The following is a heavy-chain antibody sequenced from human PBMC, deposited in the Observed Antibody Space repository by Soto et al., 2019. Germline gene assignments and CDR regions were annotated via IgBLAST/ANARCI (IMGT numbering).Heavy chain of an antibody. Sequence: APVKFFCKASGYTITGNYMHWVRQAPGQGLEWMGWINPNSGGTNYAQKFQGRVTMTRDTSISTAYMELSRLRSDDTAVYYCAREEQWLVGVIDYWGQGTLVTVSS. J-gene: IGHJ4*02. V-gene: IGHV1-2*02. CDR2: INPNSGGT. D-gene: IGHD6-19*01. CDR1: GYTITGNY. CDR3: AREEQWLVGVIDY.